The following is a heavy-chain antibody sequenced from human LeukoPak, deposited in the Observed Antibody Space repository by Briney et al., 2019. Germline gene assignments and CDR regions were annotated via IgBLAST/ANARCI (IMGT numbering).Heavy chain of an antibody. Sequence: SETLSLTCTVSGGSIRSSYYYWGWIRQPPGKGLEWIGSIYDSGSTYYNPSLKSRVTISVDTSKNQFSLKLSSVTAADTAVYYCARRRVRATAIKYYYYGMDVWGQGTTVTVSS. CDR1: GGSIRSSYYY. D-gene: IGHD1-26*01. J-gene: IGHJ6*02. V-gene: IGHV4-39*01. CDR3: ARRRVRATAIKYYYYGMDV. CDR2: IYDSGST.